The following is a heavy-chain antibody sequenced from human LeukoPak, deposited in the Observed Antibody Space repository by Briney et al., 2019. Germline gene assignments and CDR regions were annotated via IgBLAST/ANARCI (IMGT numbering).Heavy chain of an antibody. CDR2: ISYDGSNK. V-gene: IGHV3-30*18. Sequence: GGSLRLSCAASGFTFSSYWMSWVRQAPGKGLEWVAVISYDGSNKYFADSVKGRFTISRDNSKNTPYLQMNSLRAEDTAVYYCAKLQLATYDVLDIWGQGTMVTVSS. D-gene: IGHD6-13*01. CDR1: GFTFSSYW. J-gene: IGHJ3*02. CDR3: AKLQLATYDVLDI.